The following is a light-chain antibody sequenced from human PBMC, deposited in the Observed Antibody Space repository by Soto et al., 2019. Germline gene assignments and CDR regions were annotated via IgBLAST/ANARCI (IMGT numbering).Light chain of an antibody. CDR3: AAWDDSLNGPV. J-gene: IGLJ2*01. CDR2: GND. V-gene: IGLV1-44*01. Sequence: QSVLTQPPSASGTPGQRVTISCSGSSSTIGSNTVNWYRQLPGTAPKLLIFGNDQRPSGVPDRFSGSKSGTSASLAISGLQSEDEADYFCAAWDDSLNGPVFGGGTKLTV. CDR1: SSTIGSNT.